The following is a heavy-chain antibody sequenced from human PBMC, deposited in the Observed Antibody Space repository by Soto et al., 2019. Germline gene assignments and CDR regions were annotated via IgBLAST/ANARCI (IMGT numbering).Heavy chain of an antibody. CDR1: WDSVSSNSVA. Sequence: QVQLEQPGPGLVKPSQTLSLTCAISWDSVSSNSVAWSWIRQSPSIGLGWLGRTFYRSKWHYNYADSVKSRIAINPVTSKNQFSLQLNSVTPEDTAVYYCARDRPVYAVGLGVWAQGTKVTVSS. CDR2: TFYRSKWHY. D-gene: IGHD2-2*01. CDR3: ARDRPVYAVGLGV. J-gene: IGHJ6*02. V-gene: IGHV6-1*01.